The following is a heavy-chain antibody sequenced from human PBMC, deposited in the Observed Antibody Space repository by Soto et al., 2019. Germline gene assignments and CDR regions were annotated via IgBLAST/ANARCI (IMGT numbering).Heavy chain of an antibody. CDR2: ISAYNGNT. CDR3: GMNRYDSSGYYAYYYGMDV. V-gene: IGHV1-18*04. CDR1: GYTFTSYG. Sequence: QVQLVQSGAEVKKTGASVKVSCKASGYTFTSYGITWVRQAPGQGLEWMGWISAYNGNTNYAQMFQGRVTMTTDTSTSTAYMEVRSLRLDDRAVYYCGMNRYDSSGYYAYYYGMDVWGQGTTVTVSS. J-gene: IGHJ6*02. D-gene: IGHD3-22*01.